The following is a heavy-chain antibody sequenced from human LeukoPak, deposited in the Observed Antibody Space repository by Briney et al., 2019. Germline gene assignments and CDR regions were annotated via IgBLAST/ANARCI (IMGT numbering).Heavy chain of an antibody. V-gene: IGHV1-8*01. CDR1: GYTFINYD. Sequence: ASVKVSCKTSGYTFINYDINWVRQASGQGLEWMGWLNPNSGNTGYAQKFRGRVTITSSPSTSTVFMELGSLTSEDTAVYYCARGGTSAAARRFDRWGQGTLVTVSS. CDR3: ARGGTSAAARRFDR. CDR2: LNPNSGNT. J-gene: IGHJ5*02. D-gene: IGHD6-13*01.